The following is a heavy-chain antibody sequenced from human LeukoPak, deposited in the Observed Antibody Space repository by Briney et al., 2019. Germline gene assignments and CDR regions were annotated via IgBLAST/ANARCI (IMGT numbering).Heavy chain of an antibody. D-gene: IGHD2-2*01. Sequence: GGSLRLSCAASGFTFSSYGMHWVRQAPGKGLEWVAVIWYDGSNKYYADSVKGRFTISRDNSKNTLYLQINSLRAEDTAVYYCARGAHPMPPGLYYFDYWGQGTLVTVSS. CDR1: GFTFSSYG. V-gene: IGHV3-33*01. CDR2: IWYDGSNK. J-gene: IGHJ4*02. CDR3: ARGAHPMPPGLYYFDY.